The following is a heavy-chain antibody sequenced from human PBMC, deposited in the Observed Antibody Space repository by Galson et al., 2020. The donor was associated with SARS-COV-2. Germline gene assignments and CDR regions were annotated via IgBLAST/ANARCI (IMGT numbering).Heavy chain of an antibody. D-gene: IGHD1-7*01. CDR3: ARAVPGTTRLGSYYYFMDV. V-gene: IGHV1-18*01. Sequence: ASVKVSCKASGYIFTRYGISWVQQAPGQGLEWMGWISGYNGNTNYAQKFQGRVTVTTDTSTSTVYIDLRSLRSDDTAVYYCARAVPGTTRLGSYYYFMDVWGKGTTITVSS. CDR1: GYIFTRYG. J-gene: IGHJ6*03. CDR2: ISGYNGNT.